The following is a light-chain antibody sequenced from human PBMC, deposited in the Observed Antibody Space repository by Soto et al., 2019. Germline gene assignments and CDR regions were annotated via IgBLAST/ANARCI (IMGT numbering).Light chain of an antibody. CDR1: SSDVGGYNY. V-gene: IGLV2-14*01. CDR2: EVS. CDR3: SSYTSSSTVL. J-gene: IGLJ2*01. Sequence: QSALTQPASVSGSPGQSITISCTGTSSDVGGYNYVSWYQQHPGKAPKLMIYEVSNRPSGVSYRFSGSKSGNTASLTISGLQAEDEADYYCSSYTSSSTVLFGGGTKLTVL.